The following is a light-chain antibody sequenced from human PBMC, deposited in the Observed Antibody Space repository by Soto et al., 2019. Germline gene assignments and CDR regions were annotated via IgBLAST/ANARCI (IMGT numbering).Light chain of an antibody. Sequence: QSVLTQPPSASGTPGQRVTISCSGGSSNIGSHTVNWYQHLPGTAHKLLIYSNNQRPSGVPDRFSGSVSGTSASLAISGLQSEDEADYYCAAWHDSLNGPVFGGGTKLTVL. V-gene: IGLV1-44*01. CDR1: SSNIGSHT. CDR2: SNN. J-gene: IGLJ2*01. CDR3: AAWHDSLNGPV.